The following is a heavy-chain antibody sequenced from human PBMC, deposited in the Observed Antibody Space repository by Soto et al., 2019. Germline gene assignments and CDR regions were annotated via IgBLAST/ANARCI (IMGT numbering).Heavy chain of an antibody. CDR2: IWYDGSNK. CDR3: ARGSVRQQSTMWELTPDAFDI. D-gene: IGHD1-26*01. CDR1: GFTFSSYG. Sequence: QVQLVESGGGVVQPGRSLRLSCAASGFTFSSYGMHWVRQAPGKGLEWVAVIWYDGSNKYYADSVKGRFTISRDNSKNTLYLQMNSLRAEDTAVYYCARGSVRQQSTMWELTPDAFDIWGQGTMVTVSS. J-gene: IGHJ3*02. V-gene: IGHV3-33*01.